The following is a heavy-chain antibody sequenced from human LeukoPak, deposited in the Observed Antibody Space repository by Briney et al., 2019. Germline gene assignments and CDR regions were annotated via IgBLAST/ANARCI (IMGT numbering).Heavy chain of an antibody. CDR1: GFTFSSRW. V-gene: IGHV3-7*01. Sequence: GGSLRLSCAASGFTFSSRWMSWVRQAPGKGLEWVAHINEDGSHKDYVDSLKGRFTISRDNAKDSLFLQRNSLRAEDTAVYYCARDWGWAFDPWGQGTLVTVSS. J-gene: IGHJ5*02. CDR2: INEDGSHK. CDR3: ARDWGWAFDP. D-gene: IGHD3-16*01.